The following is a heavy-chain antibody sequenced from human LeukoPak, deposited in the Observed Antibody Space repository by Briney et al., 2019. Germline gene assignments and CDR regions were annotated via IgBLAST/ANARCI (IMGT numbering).Heavy chain of an antibody. J-gene: IGHJ5*02. CDR3: AKGAGPPWFDP. CDR2: MSSSGIS. Sequence: SQTLSLTCTVSNGSISSDTYFWSWIRQPAGKGLEWIGRMSSSGISTYSPSLKSRVTISIYTSRNQFSLNLNSVTAADTAVYYCAKGAGPPWFDPWGQGTLVTVSS. V-gene: IGHV4-61*02. CDR1: NGSISSDTYF. D-gene: IGHD6-19*01.